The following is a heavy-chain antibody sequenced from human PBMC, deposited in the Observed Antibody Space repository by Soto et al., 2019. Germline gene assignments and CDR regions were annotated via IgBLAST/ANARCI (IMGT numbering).Heavy chain of an antibody. D-gene: IGHD6-13*01. CDR3: ARDRLAAGSDALDI. CDR2: INSSGGHT. Sequence: QMQLVQSGAEVKKPGASVKVSCKASGYTFTRHYIHWVRQAPGQGLEWMGIINSSGGHTYYAQKFQGRVSRISDTYTSTVYMELSSLRSEDTAVYYCARDRLAAGSDALDIWGQGTMVTVSS. J-gene: IGHJ3*02. CDR1: GYTFTRHY. V-gene: IGHV1-46*01.